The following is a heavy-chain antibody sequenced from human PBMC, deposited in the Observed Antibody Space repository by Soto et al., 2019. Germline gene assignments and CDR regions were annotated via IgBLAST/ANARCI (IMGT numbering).Heavy chain of an antibody. CDR2: INPNSGGK. CDR3: EGGNKAGGYDVHGCGDY. CDR1: GYTFTGCY. V-gene: IGHV1-2*04. D-gene: IGHD5-12*01. J-gene: IGHJ4*02. Sequence: VSMKGSFKASGYTFTGCYMHWVRQAPGQGLDWIGWINPNSGGKNYAQKFQGWGTMTRDKSISTASIELRTMRPAEQDVYCCEGGNKAGGYDVHGCGDYWGQGTLVTVSS.